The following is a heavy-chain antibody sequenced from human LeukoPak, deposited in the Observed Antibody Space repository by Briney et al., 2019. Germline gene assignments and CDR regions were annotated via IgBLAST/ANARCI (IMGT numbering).Heavy chain of an antibody. J-gene: IGHJ3*02. Sequence: GGSLRLSCAGSGFPFSSHGMNWVRQAPAEGLEWVSGISPGGGPTYYADSVKGRFTISRDNSKNTLYLQMNSLRAEDTALYYCAKCDFWSANDFFDIWGQGTMVTVSS. D-gene: IGHD3-3*01. CDR2: ISPGGGPT. CDR3: AKCDFWSANDFFDI. V-gene: IGHV3-23*01. CDR1: GFPFSSHG.